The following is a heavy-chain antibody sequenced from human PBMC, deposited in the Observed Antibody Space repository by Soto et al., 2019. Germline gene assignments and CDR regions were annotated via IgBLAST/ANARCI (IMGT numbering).Heavy chain of an antibody. CDR3: ATGPGGGY. CDR1: GFTVSNNY. CDR2: IYSGGYT. J-gene: IGHJ4*02. Sequence: EVQLVESGGGLIQPGGSLRLSCAVSGFTVSNNYMSWVRQAPGKGLEGVSVIYSGGYTAYGDSVKGRFTISRDKSKNTLHLQMYSTSPEARSVYYCATGPGGGYWGQGTLVTVSS. V-gene: IGHV3-53*01. D-gene: IGHD3-10*01.